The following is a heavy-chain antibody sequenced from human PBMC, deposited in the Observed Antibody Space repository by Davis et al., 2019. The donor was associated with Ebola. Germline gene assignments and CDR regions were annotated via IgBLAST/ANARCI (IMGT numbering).Heavy chain of an antibody. J-gene: IGHJ6*02. Sequence: AASVKVSCKASGGTFSSYTISWVRQAPGQGLEWMGRIIPILGIANYAQKFQGRVTITADKSTSTAYMELSSLRSEDTAVYYCARDTPLLWLGELYSYGMDVWGQGTTVTVSS. CDR3: ARDTPLLWLGELYSYGMDV. D-gene: IGHD3-10*01. V-gene: IGHV1-69*04. CDR2: IIPILGIA. CDR1: GGTFSSYT.